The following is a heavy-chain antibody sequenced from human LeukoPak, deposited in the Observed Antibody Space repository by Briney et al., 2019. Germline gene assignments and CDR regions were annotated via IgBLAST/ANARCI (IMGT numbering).Heavy chain of an antibody. D-gene: IGHD3-9*01. V-gene: IGHV3-23*01. J-gene: IGHJ4*02. CDR3: AKRRLTGYYSPHFDY. CDR1: GFTFSSYA. Sequence: GGSLRLSCAASGFTFSSYAMNWVRQAPGKGLEWVSAISGGGGSTYYADSVKGRFTISRDNSKNTLFLQMNSLGAEDTAVYYCAKRRLTGYYSPHFDYWGQGTLVTVSS. CDR2: ISGGGGST.